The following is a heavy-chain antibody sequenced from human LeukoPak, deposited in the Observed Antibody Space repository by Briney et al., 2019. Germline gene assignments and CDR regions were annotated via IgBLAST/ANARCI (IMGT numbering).Heavy chain of an antibody. Sequence: SQTLSLTCTVSGDSISSGADYWSWIRQHPGKGLEWIGYIYYSGSTYYNPSLKGRATISLDTSQNQLSLKLSSVTAADTAVYYCARMELAGGDDFWGQGTLVTVSS. J-gene: IGHJ4*02. CDR1: GDSISSGADY. V-gene: IGHV4-31*03. D-gene: IGHD1-26*01. CDR2: IYYSGST. CDR3: ARMELAGGDDF.